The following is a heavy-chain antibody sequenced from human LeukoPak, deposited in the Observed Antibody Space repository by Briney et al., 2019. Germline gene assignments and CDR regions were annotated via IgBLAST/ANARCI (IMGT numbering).Heavy chain of an antibody. V-gene: IGHV5-51*01. CDR3: AIHRTLRNNYYHYMDV. J-gene: IGHJ6*03. D-gene: IGHD5-12*01. CDR1: GYSFSTYW. CDR2: IYPDDSDT. Sequence: GESLKISCTVSGYSFSTYWIGWGRQMPGKGLEWMGIIYPDDSDTKYSPFFEGQVTISADQSISTAYLQWSSLKASDTAIYYCAIHRTLRNNYYHYMDVGDTETTVTVSS.